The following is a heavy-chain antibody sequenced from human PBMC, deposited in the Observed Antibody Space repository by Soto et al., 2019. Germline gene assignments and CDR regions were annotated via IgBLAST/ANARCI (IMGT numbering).Heavy chain of an antibody. Sequence: PGGSLRLSCAASGFTFSDHHMDWVRQAPGKGLEWVGRARNKAHSYTTAYAASVKGRFTISRDDSKNSLSLQMNSLKTEDTAVYFCARLMRTSFDLWGQGTLVTVS. V-gene: IGHV3-72*01. CDR1: GFTFSDHH. CDR2: ARNKAHSYTT. CDR3: ARLMRTSFDL. J-gene: IGHJ4*02. D-gene: IGHD2-8*01.